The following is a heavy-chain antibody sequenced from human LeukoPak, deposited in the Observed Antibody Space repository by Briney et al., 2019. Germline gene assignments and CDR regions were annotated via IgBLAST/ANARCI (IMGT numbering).Heavy chain of an antibody. CDR3: VRLRRNSDRSGYYYYYDY. J-gene: IGHJ4*02. CDR2: ISVRSNYR. CDR1: GYTFSDFS. Sequence: GVSLRLSCAASGYTFSDFSVNWVRQAPGKGLEWVSSISVRSNYRYYADSVRGRFTISRDDARDSLFLQMNSLRAEDTAVYFCVRLRRNSDRSGYYYYYDYWGQGTLVTVSS. D-gene: IGHD3-22*01. V-gene: IGHV3-21*01.